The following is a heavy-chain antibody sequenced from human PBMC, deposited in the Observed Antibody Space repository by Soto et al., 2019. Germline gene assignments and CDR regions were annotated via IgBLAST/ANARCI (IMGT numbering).Heavy chain of an antibody. CDR3: ARSPPLYGSGSYRYYGMDV. V-gene: IGHV1-3*01. J-gene: IGHJ6*02. CDR2: INAGNGNT. Sequence: ASVKVSCKASGYTFTSYAMHWVRQAPGQRLEWMGWINAGNGNTKYPQKFQGRVTITRDTSASTAYMELSSLRSEDTAVYYCARSPPLYGSGSYRYYGMDVWGQGTTVTVSS. D-gene: IGHD3-10*01. CDR1: GYTFTSYA.